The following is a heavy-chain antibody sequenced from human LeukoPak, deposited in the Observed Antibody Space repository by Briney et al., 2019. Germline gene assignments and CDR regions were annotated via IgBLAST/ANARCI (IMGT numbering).Heavy chain of an antibody. Sequence: ASVKVSCKASGYTFTSYAMHWVRQAPGQRPEWMGWINAGNGNTKYSQKFQGRVTITRDTSASTAYMELSSLRSEDTAVYYCARGPSWLPFDYWGQGTLVTVSS. J-gene: IGHJ4*02. CDR1: GYTFTSYA. CDR2: INAGNGNT. CDR3: ARGPSWLPFDY. V-gene: IGHV1-3*01. D-gene: IGHD6-19*01.